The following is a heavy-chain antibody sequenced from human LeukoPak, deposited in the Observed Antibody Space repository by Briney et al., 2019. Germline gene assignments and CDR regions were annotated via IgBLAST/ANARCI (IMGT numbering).Heavy chain of an antibody. D-gene: IGHD3-3*01. Sequence: SETLSLTCTVSGGSISSSSYYWGWIRQPPGKGLEWIGSIYYSGSTYYNPSLKSRVTISVDTSKNQFSLKLSSMTAADTAVYYCARDERTIFGVVWEYYFDYWGQGTLVTVSS. CDR2: IYYSGST. CDR3: ARDERTIFGVVWEYYFDY. CDR1: GGSISSSSYY. J-gene: IGHJ4*02. V-gene: IGHV4-39*07.